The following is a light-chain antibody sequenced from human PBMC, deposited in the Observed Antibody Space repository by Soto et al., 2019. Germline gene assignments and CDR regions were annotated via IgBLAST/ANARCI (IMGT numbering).Light chain of an antibody. CDR1: ESVSSY. J-gene: IGKJ5*01. CDR2: DAS. V-gene: IGKV3-11*01. CDR3: QQRSNWPPRT. Sequence: EVVMPQYPATLSVSPGERATLSCRASESVSSYLDWHQQKPGQAPRLRIYDASNRATGLPARFSGSGSGKDLTLTISSLEPEDFAVYYCQQRSNWPPRTFGQRTLLEI.